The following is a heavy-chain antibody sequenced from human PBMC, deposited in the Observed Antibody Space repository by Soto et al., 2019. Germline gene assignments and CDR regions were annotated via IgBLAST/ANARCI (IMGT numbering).Heavy chain of an antibody. J-gene: IGHJ6*02. Sequence: SVKVSCKASGGTFSSYAISWVRQAPGQGLEWMGGIIPIFGTANYAQKFQGRVTITADESTSTAYMELSSLRSEDTAVYYCARASVGATPIYYYYGMDVWGQGTTVTVSS. CDR1: GGTFSSYA. CDR2: IIPIFGTA. D-gene: IGHD1-26*01. CDR3: ARASVGATPIYYYYGMDV. V-gene: IGHV1-69*13.